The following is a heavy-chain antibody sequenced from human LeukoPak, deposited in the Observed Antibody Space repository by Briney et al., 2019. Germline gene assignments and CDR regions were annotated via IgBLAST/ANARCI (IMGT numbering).Heavy chain of an antibody. J-gene: IGHJ6*03. CDR2: ISGSGGST. D-gene: IGHD1-14*01. CDR3: AKGDNNWNHRSGTYYYYMDV. CDR1: GFTFSSYG. V-gene: IGHV3-23*01. Sequence: GGSLRLSCAASGFTFSSYGMSWVRQAPGKGLEWVSAISGSGGSTYCADSVKGRFTISRDNSKNTLYLQMNSLRAEDTAVYYCAKGDNNWNHRSGTYYYYMDVWGKGTTVTVSS.